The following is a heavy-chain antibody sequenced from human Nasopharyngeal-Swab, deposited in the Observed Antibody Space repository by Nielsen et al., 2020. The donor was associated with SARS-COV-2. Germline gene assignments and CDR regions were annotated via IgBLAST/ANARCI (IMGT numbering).Heavy chain of an antibody. CDR2: ISSSSSYI. CDR3: ARDGIAAAGNYYYYGMDV. V-gene: IGHV3-21*01. Sequence: GSLKISCAASGFTFSSYNMNWVRQAPGKGLEWLSSISSSSSYIYYADSVKGRFTISRDNAKNSLYLQMNSLRAEDTAVYYCARDGIAAAGNYYYYGMDVWGQGTTVTVSS. CDR1: GFTFSSYN. J-gene: IGHJ6*02. D-gene: IGHD6-13*01.